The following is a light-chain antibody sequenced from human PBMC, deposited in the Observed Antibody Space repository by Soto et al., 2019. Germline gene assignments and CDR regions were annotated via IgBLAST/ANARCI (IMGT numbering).Light chain of an antibody. J-gene: IGKJ1*01. CDR1: QTVSSNY. CDR2: GAS. Sequence: EIVLTQSPGTLSLSPGERATLSCRASQTVSSNYLAWYQQRPGQAPRLIIYGASSRETGIRDRFSGSGSGTEFTLTISRLEPEDFAVYYCQQYGSSPRTFGQGTKVDIK. V-gene: IGKV3-20*01. CDR3: QQYGSSPRT.